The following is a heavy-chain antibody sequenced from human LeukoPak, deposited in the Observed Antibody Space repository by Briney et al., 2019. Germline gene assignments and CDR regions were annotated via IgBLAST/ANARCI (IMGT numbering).Heavy chain of an antibody. J-gene: IGHJ4*02. CDR3: ARDNSRCGGDCPGYFDS. V-gene: IGHV3-23*01. Sequence: PGGTLRLSCAASGFTFSSFAMNWVRGPPGKGLEWVSGFGGSGIIPYADYVKGRFTLSRDNSKNTLYLQMNSLRPEDTAVYYCARDNSRCGGDCPGYFDSWGQGTLVSVAS. CDR1: GFTFSSFA. D-gene: IGHD2-21*02. CDR2: FGGSGIIP.